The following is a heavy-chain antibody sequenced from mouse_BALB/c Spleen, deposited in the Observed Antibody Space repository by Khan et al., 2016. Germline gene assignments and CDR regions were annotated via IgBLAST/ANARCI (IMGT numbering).Heavy chain of an antibody. CDR2: INPDSSTI. J-gene: IGHJ4*01. Sequence: EVKLLESGGGLVQPGGSLKLSCAASGFDFSRYWMSWVRQAPGKGLEWIGEINPDSSTINYTPSLKDKFIISRDNAKNTLYLQMSKVRPEDTALYYCARPGDYYGNYCAMDDWGQGTSVTVSS. CDR3: ARPGDYYGNYCAMDD. V-gene: IGHV4-1*02. D-gene: IGHD2-1*01. CDR1: GFDFSRYW.